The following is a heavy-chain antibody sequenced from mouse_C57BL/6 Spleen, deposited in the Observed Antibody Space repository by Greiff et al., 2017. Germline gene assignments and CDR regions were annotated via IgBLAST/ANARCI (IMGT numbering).Heavy chain of an antibody. CDR1: GYTFTDYN. CDR3: ASRGDGPWFAY. D-gene: IGHD2-3*01. Sequence: EVQLQQSGPELVKPGASVKIPCKASGYTFTDYNMDWVKQSHGKSLEWIGDINPNNGGTIYNQKFKGKATLTVDKSSSTAYMELRSLTSEDTAVYYCASRGDGPWFAYWGQGTLVTVSA. CDR2: INPNNGGT. J-gene: IGHJ3*01. V-gene: IGHV1-18*01.